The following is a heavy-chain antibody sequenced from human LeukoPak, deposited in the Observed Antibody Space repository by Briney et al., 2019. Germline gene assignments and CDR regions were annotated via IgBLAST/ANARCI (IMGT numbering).Heavy chain of an antibody. J-gene: IGHJ4*02. CDR3: ASRLRGLLLGEYHYFDY. CDR1: GGSFSGYY. Sequence: PSETLSLTCAVYGGSFSGYYWSWIRQPPGKGLEWIGEINHSGSTTYNPSLKSRVTISVDTSKKQFSLKLSSVTAADTAVYYCASRLRGLLLGEYHYFDYWGQGTLVTVSS. D-gene: IGHD3-22*01. V-gene: IGHV4-34*01. CDR2: INHSGST.